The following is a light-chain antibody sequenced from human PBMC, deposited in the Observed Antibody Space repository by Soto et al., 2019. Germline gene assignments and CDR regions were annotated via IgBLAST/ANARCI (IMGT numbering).Light chain of an antibody. V-gene: IGKV1-5*01. CDR1: QSISSW. Sequence: DIQMTQSPSTLSASVGDRVTITCRASQSISSWLAWIQQKPGKAPKHMMNDASSLASGDASRFISSGSGTDFTLTISGLQPDDFATCYCQQLESYPNTFGNGTKLQIK. CDR3: QQLESYPNT. CDR2: DAS. J-gene: IGKJ2*01.